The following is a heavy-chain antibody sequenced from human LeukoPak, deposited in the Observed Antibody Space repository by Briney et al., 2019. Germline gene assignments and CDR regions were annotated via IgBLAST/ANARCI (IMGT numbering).Heavy chain of an antibody. Sequence: GGSLRLSCAASGFTFSSYGMHWVRQAPGKGLEWVAVISYDGSNKYYADSVKGRFTISRDNSKNTLYLQMNSLRAEDTAVYYCAKEALWFGELPPFDYWGQGTLVTVSS. V-gene: IGHV3-30*18. CDR1: GFTFSSYG. J-gene: IGHJ4*02. CDR3: AKEALWFGELPPFDY. CDR2: ISYDGSNK. D-gene: IGHD3-10*01.